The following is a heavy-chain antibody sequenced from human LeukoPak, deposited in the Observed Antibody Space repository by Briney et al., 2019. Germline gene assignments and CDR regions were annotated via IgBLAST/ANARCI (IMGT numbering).Heavy chain of an antibody. CDR2: INPNSGGT. Sequence: ASVKVSCKASGYTFTSYAIHWVRQAPGQGLEWMGRINPNSGGTNYAQKFQGRVTMTRDTSISTAYMELSRLRSDDTAVYYCARDVMVRGVIIKGPFDYWGQGTLVTVSS. D-gene: IGHD3-10*01. CDR1: GYTFTSYA. J-gene: IGHJ4*02. V-gene: IGHV1-2*06. CDR3: ARDVMVRGVIIKGPFDY.